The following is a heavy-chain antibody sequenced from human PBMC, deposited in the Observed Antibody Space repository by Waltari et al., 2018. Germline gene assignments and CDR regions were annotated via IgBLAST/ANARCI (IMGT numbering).Heavy chain of an antibody. J-gene: IGHJ4*02. CDR1: GFTFSSYG. V-gene: IGHV3-30*02. CDR2: IRYDGSNK. Sequence: QVQLMESGGGVVQPGGSLRLSCAASGFTFSSYGMHWLRQAPGKGLEWVAFIRYDGSNKYYADSVKGRFTISRDNSKNTLYLQMNSLRAEDTAVYYCAKDMRAAAGDYWGQGTLVTVSS. CDR3: AKDMRAAAGDY. D-gene: IGHD6-13*01.